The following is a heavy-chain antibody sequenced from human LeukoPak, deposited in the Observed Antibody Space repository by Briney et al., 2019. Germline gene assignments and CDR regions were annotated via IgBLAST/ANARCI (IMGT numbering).Heavy chain of an antibody. CDR3: ARITDYYGMDV. D-gene: IGHD5-24*01. CDR2: ISGSGGST. V-gene: IGHV3-23*01. CDR1: GFTFSNYA. Sequence: PGGSLRLSCAASGFTFSNYAMSWVRQAPGEGLEWLSTISGSGGSTFYADSVKGRFTISRDNSKNTLYLQMNSLRAEDTAVYYCARITDYYGMDVWGQGTTVTVSS. J-gene: IGHJ6*02.